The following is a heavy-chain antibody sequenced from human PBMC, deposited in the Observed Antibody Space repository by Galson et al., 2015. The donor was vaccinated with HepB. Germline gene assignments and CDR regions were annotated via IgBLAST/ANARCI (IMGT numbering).Heavy chain of an antibody. J-gene: IGHJ3*02. D-gene: IGHD6-19*01. Sequence: SETLSLTCTVSGGSVSSSNYYWGWVRQPPGKGLEWIGSIPYSGNTYYNPSLKSRVTISVDTSKNEFSLKLTSVTAADTAVYYCARQGSGGRAFDIWGQGTLVTVSS. CDR1: GGSVSSSNYY. V-gene: IGHV4-39*01. CDR2: IPYSGNT. CDR3: ARQGSGGRAFDI.